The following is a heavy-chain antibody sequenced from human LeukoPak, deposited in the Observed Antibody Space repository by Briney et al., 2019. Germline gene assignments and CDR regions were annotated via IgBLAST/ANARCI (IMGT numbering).Heavy chain of an antibody. CDR2: FDPYSGGA. J-gene: IGHJ3*01. V-gene: IGHV1-2*06. CDR1: GHTFTGYY. CDR3: AGGGGSYGDV. Sequence: ASVKVSCNVCGHTFTGYYMHGVRQAPGQGLEWMGRFDPYSGGASYAMKFEGSVTVTRDPSISTDYMELSRLRPADTAVYCCAGGGGSYGDVWGQGTAVTVSS. D-gene: IGHD1-26*01.